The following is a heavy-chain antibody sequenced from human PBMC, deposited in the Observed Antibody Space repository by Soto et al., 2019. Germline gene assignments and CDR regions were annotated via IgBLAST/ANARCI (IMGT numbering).Heavy chain of an antibody. CDR2: ISGSGGST. J-gene: IGHJ4*02. V-gene: IGHV3-23*01. D-gene: IGHD1-1*01. Sequence: GGSLRLSCAASGFTFSSYAMSWVRQAPGKGLEWVSVISGSGGSTYYADSVKGRFTISRDNSKNTLYLQMNSLRAEDTAVYYCANVQLERRYSDYWGQGTLVTVSS. CDR3: ANVQLERRYSDY. CDR1: GFTFSSYA.